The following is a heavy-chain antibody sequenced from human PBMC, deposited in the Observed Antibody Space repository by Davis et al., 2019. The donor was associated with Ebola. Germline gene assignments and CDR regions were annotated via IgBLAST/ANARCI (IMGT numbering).Heavy chain of an antibody. CDR3: AKDRAAVADWYFDL. Sequence: GESLKISCAASGFTFSTYAMGWVRQAPGKGLEWVSDISSGGGAPYYADSVKGRFTISRDNSKNTLYLQMNSLRAEDTAVYYCAKDRAAVADWYFDLWGRGTLVTVSS. CDR2: ISSGGGAP. CDR1: GFTFSTYA. J-gene: IGHJ2*01. V-gene: IGHV3-23*01. D-gene: IGHD6-19*01.